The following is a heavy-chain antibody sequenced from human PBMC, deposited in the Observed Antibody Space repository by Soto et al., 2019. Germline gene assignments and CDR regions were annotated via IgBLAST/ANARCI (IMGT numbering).Heavy chain of an antibody. Sequence: SETLSLTCAVSGYSISSNHYWGWIWQPPGKGLEWIGSIYHSGSTNYNPSLKSRVTISVDKSKNQFSLKLRSVTAADTAVYYCATGRPGITIFGVVDKNNYYYYGMDVWGQGTTVT. J-gene: IGHJ6*02. CDR1: GYSISSNHY. CDR2: IYHSGST. D-gene: IGHD3-3*01. V-gene: IGHV4-38-2*01. CDR3: ATGRPGITIFGVVDKNNYYYYGMDV.